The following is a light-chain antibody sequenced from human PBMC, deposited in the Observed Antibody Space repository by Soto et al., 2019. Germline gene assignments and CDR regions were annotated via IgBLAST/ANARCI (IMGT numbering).Light chain of an antibody. J-gene: IGLJ1*01. CDR1: SSDIGGYNY. CDR3: TSYTTSTTVV. CDR2: EVS. V-gene: IGLV2-14*01. Sequence: QSALTQPASVSGSPGQSITISCTGTSSDIGGYNYVSWYQQHPGKAPKLMIYEVSNRPSGVSNRFSGSKSGNTASLTISGLQAEDEADYYCTSYTTSTTVVFGTATKVTVL.